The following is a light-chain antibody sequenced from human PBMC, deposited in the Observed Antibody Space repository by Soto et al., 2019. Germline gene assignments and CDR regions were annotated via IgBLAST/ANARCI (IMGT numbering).Light chain of an antibody. V-gene: IGKV3-20*01. CDR2: EAS. CDR3: QQYGSAAPWT. J-gene: IGKJ1*01. Sequence: EIVLRQSPGTLSLSPGERDTLSCGATQNVYRGYLAWYQQKPGQAPRILIYEASIRATGIPDRFSGTGSGTDFTLTISRLEPEDFAVYYCQQYGSAAPWTFGQGTKVEIK. CDR1: QNVYRGY.